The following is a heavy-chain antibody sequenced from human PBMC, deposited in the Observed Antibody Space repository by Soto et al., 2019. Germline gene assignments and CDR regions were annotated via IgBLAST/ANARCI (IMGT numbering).Heavy chain of an antibody. CDR1: GFTFSSYA. D-gene: IGHD2-8*01. J-gene: IGHJ3*02. V-gene: IGHV3-23*01. Sequence: GGSLRLSCAASGFTFSSYAMSWVRQAPGKGLKWVSAISGSGGSTYYADSVKGRFTISRDNSKNTLYLQMNSLRAEDTAVYYCAKGYCTNGVCYIDAFDIWGQGTMVTVSS. CDR2: ISGSGGST. CDR3: AKGYCTNGVCYIDAFDI.